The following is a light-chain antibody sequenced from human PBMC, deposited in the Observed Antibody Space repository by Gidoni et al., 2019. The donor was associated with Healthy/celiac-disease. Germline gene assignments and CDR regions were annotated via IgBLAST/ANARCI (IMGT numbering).Light chain of an antibody. CDR2: SNN. J-gene: IGLJ2*01. Sequence: QSLLTPPPSPSGTPGQRVTISCSGSSSNIGSNTVNWYQQLPGTAPKLLIYSNNQRPSGVPDRFSGSKSGTSASLAISGLQSEDEADYYCAAWDDSLNGVVFGGGTKLTVL. CDR3: AAWDDSLNGVV. CDR1: SSNIGSNT. V-gene: IGLV1-44*01.